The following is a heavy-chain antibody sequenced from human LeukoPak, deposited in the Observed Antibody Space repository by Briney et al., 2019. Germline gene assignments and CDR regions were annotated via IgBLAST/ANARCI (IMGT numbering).Heavy chain of an antibody. CDR2: ISGSGGST. D-gene: IGHD6-13*01. Sequence: PGRSLRLSCAASGFTFSSYAMSWVRQAPGKGLEWVSAISGSGGSTYYADSVKGRFTISRDNSKNTLYLQMNSLRAEDTAVYYCARKWGIPSIAAAGTGVGAFDIWAKGQWSPSLQ. J-gene: IGHJ3*02. CDR1: GFTFSSYA. V-gene: IGHV3-23*01. CDR3: ARKWGIPSIAAAGTGVGAFDI.